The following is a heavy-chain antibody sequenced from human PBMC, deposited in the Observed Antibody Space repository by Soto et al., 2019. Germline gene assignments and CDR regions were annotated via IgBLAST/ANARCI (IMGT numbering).Heavy chain of an antibody. CDR2: VYYTGST. D-gene: IGHD3-22*01. V-gene: IGHV4-59*01. CDR3: ARGRTVRNYADDSSDYFYFFDY. J-gene: IGHJ4*02. CDR1: GDSISTFY. Sequence: PSETLSLTCTVSGDSISTFYWGWMRQSPGKELEWIGYVYYTGSTNYNPSLKSRVTISVDRSKNQFSLKLTSVNAADTAVYYCARGRTVRNYADDSSDYFYFFDYWGQGTQVTSPQ.